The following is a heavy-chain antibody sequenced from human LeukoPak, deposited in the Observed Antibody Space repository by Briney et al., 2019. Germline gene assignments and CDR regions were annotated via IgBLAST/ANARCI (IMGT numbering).Heavy chain of an antibody. CDR1: GYTFATCY. D-gene: IGHD2/OR15-2a*01. CDR2: INPNNGRT. J-gene: IGHJ4*02. CDR3: ATLSSWGVLGMDY. V-gene: IGHV1-2*07. Sequence: ASVKVSCKASGYTFATCYMFWVRQVPGQGPEWMGWINPNNGRTNYAHNFQDRVTMTTDTSITTAYMELSRLKSDDTAVYYCATLSSWGVLGMDYWGQGTLVTVSS.